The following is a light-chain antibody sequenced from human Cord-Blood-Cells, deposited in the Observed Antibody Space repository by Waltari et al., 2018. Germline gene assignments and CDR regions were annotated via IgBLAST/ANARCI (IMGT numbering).Light chain of an antibody. CDR2: GAS. J-gene: IGKJ1*01. V-gene: IGKV3D-15*01. CDR1: QSVSSN. CDR3: QQYNNWPWT. Sequence: IVLTHSTATLAVSPGARATLSCPASQSVSSNLACYQQKPGQATSLLIYGASTRPTGIPARFSGSWSRTEFPITSSRLQSEDFADYYCQQYNNWPWTFGQGTKVEIK.